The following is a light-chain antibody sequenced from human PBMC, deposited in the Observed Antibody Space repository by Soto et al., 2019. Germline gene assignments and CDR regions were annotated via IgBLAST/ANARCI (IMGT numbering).Light chain of an antibody. CDR3: QQSYKMPS. J-gene: IGKJ5*01. V-gene: IGKV1-33*01. Sequence: DIQMTQSPSSLSASVGDRVTSTCQASQDISNYLNWYQQKPGKAPKLLIYDASNLETGVPSRFSGSGSGTEFTLTISSLEPEDFGTYYCQQSYKMPSFGQGTRLEI. CDR2: DAS. CDR1: QDISNY.